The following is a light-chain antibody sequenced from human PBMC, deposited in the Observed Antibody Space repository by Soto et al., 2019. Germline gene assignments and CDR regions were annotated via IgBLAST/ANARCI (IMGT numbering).Light chain of an antibody. V-gene: IGKV3-20*01. CDR3: QQSYSIPYT. CDR2: GAS. CDR1: QSVGSSY. Sequence: EIVLTQSPGTLSLSPGERATLSCRASQSVGSSYLSWYQQKPGQAPRLLIYGASSRATGIPDRFSGTGSGTDFTLTISSLQPEDFATYYCQQSYSIPYTFGQGTKLEIK. J-gene: IGKJ2*01.